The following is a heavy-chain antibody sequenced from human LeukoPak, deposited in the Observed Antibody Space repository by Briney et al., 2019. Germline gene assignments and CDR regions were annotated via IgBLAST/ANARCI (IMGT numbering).Heavy chain of an antibody. CDR2: INPNSGGT. D-gene: IGHD3-10*01. J-gene: IGHJ4*02. Sequence: ASVKVSCKASGYIFTGYYMHWVRQAPGQGLEWMGWINPNSGGTNYAQKFQGRVTMTRDTSISTAYMELSRLRSDDTAVYYCARVGIWFGESTFDYWGQGTLVTVSS. V-gene: IGHV1-2*02. CDR1: GYIFTGYY. CDR3: ARVGIWFGESTFDY.